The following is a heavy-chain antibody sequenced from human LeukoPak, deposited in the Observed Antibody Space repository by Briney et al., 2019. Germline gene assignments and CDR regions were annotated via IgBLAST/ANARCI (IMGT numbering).Heavy chain of an antibody. CDR1: GGTFTSYA. J-gene: IGHJ5*02. V-gene: IGHV1-69*05. CDR2: IIPIFGTA. CDR3: ARGAHVRMYDSNHNCFDP. D-gene: IGHD3-22*01. Sequence: SVKVSCKASGGTFTSYAISWVRQAPGQGLEWMGGIIPIFGTANYAHKFQGRVTMTRDMSTSTVYMELSSLRSEDTAVYYCARGAHVRMYDSNHNCFDPWGQGTLVTVSS.